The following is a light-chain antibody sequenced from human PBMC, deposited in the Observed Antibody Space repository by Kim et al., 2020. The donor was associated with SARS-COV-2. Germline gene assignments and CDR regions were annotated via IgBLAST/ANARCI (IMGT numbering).Light chain of an antibody. CDR3: QQYGGSPEFT. J-gene: IGKJ3*01. Sequence: GERANRAGRARQSVSSNNGAGDQKKQGKAPSRLICGASRRENGVPDRVRGRGSGKDVTSTISRLEHEEFAVYYCQQYGGSPEFTFGPGTKVEIK. V-gene: IGKV3-20*01. CDR2: GAS. CDR1: QSVSSNN.